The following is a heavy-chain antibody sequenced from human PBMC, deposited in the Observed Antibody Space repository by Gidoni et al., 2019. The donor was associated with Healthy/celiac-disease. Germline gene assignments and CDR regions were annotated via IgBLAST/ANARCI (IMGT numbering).Heavy chain of an antibody. CDR3: ARDPRDSSSWANAFDI. D-gene: IGHD6-13*01. V-gene: IGHV3-11*01. CDR1: GFTFSVYY. CDR2: ISSSGSTI. Sequence: QVQLVESGGVLVKPGGSLRLSCAASGFTFSVYYRSWVRQAPGKGLEWVSYISSSGSTIYYADSVKGRFTISRDNAKNSLYLQMNSLRAEDTAVYYCARDPRDSSSWANAFDIWGQGTMVTVSS. J-gene: IGHJ3*02.